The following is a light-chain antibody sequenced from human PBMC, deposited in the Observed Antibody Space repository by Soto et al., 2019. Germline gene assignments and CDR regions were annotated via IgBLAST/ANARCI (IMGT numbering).Light chain of an antibody. CDR2: DVS. Sequence: QSALTQPASVSGSPGQSITISCTGTSSDVGGYNYVSWYQQHPGKAPKLMIYDVSNRPSGVSNRFSGSKSGNTASLTISGLQAEDDDDYYCSSYTSSSTLVVFGGGTQLTVL. CDR3: SSYTSSSTLVV. V-gene: IGLV2-14*01. J-gene: IGLJ2*01. CDR1: SSDVGGYNY.